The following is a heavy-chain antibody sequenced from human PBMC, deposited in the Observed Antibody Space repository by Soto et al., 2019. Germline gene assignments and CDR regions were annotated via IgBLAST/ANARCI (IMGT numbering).Heavy chain of an antibody. CDR3: ARGGTSGWLKGAYDV. D-gene: IGHD6-13*01. CDR2: IIPMFGIP. CDR1: GGTLNKHA. Sequence: QVQLVQSGAEVKKPGSSVKVSCKASGGTLNKHAITWVRRAPRQGLEWLGGIIPMFGIPNYPQKFQGRVTITADDSTNTSHMELHRLTSDDTAVYYCARGGTSGWLKGAYDVWGQGTMVTVSS. J-gene: IGHJ3*01. V-gene: IGHV1-69*01.